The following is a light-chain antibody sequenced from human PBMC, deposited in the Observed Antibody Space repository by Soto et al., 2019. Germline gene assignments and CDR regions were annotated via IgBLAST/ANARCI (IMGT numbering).Light chain of an antibody. J-gene: IGLJ1*01. CDR3: NSYAGSNTYV. V-gene: IGLV2-8*01. Sequence: QSALTQPPSASGSPGQSVTISCTGTSSDVGRYNYVSWYQQHPGKAPKLIIYEVTKRPSGVPDRFSSSKSGNTASLTVSGLQAEDEGDYYCNSYAGSNTYVFGTGTKVTVL. CDR2: EVT. CDR1: SSDVGRYNY.